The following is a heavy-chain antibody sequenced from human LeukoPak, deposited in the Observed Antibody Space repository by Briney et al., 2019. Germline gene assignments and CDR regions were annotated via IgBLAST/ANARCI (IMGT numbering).Heavy chain of an antibody. D-gene: IGHD3-9*01. J-gene: IGHJ6*03. Sequence: ASVKVSCKASGYTFTSYDINWVRQATGQGLEWMGWMNPNSGNTGYAQKFQGRVTITRNTSISTAYMELSSLRSEDTAVYYCASSDYDILTGYNYYYYYYMDVWGKGTTVTVSS. V-gene: IGHV1-8*01. CDR1: GYTFTSYD. CDR3: ASSDYDILTGYNYYYYYYMDV. CDR2: MNPNSGNT.